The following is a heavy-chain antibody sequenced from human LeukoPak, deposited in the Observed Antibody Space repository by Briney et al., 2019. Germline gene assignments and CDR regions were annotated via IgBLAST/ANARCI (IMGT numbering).Heavy chain of an antibody. CDR2: ISAYNGNT. J-gene: IGHJ6*03. CDR1: GYTFTSYG. Sequence: VASVKVSCKASGYTFTSYGISWVRQAPGQGLEWMGWISAYNGNTNYAQKLQGRVTMTTDTSTSTAYMELRSLRSDDTAVYYCARDPGDIGVRGVTWPYYYCYMDVWGKGTTVTVSS. CDR3: ARDPGDIGVRGVTWPYYYCYMDV. D-gene: IGHD3-10*01. V-gene: IGHV1-18*01.